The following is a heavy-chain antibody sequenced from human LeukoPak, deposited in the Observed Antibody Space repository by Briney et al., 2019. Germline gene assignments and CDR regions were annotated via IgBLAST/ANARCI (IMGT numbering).Heavy chain of an antibody. D-gene: IGHD3-22*01. V-gene: IGHV3-21*01. CDR2: ISSSSSYI. Sequence: PGGSLRLSCAASGFTFSSYSMNWVRQAPGKGLEWVSSISSSSSYIYYADSVKGRFTISRDSAKNSLYLQMNSLRAEDTAVYYCARGSYTYYYDSSGYYPLDNWGQGTLVTVSS. CDR1: GFTFSSYS. CDR3: ARGSYTYYYDSSGYYPLDN. J-gene: IGHJ4*02.